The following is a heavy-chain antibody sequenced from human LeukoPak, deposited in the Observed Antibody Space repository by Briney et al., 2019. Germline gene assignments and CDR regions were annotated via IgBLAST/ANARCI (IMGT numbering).Heavy chain of an antibody. J-gene: IGHJ4*02. D-gene: IGHD4-23*01. V-gene: IGHV3-30-3*01. CDR2: ISYDGSNK. CDR3: ASLNGNLFDY. Sequence: PGGSLRLSCAASGFTFSSYAMHWVRQAPGKGLEWVAVISYDGSNKYHADSVKGRFTISRDNSKNTLYLQMNSLRAEDTAVYYCASLNGNLFDYWGQGTLVTVSS. CDR1: GFTFSSYA.